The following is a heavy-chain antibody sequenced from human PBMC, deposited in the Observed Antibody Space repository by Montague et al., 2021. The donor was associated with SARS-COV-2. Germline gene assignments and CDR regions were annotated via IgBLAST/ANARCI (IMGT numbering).Heavy chain of an antibody. V-gene: IGHV4-59*12. J-gene: IGHJ4*02. D-gene: IGHD3-22*01. CDR2: IYFSGST. Sequence: SETLSLTCTVSGDSISNYYWSWIRQPPGKGLEWIAYIYFSGSTNYNPSLESRVSISVITSRNQLSLRLRSVTAADTAVYYCARDSGYYDRSGYYDYWGQGTLVTVSS. CDR1: GDSISNYY. CDR3: ARDSGYYDRSGYYDY.